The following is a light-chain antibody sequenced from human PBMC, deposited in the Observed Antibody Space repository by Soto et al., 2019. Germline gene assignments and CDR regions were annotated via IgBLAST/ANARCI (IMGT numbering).Light chain of an antibody. J-gene: IGKJ2*02. CDR1: QSLLHSNGYNY. CDR3: MQALQTPPWT. CDR2: LGS. Sequence: DIVMTQSPLSLPVTPGEPASISCRSSQSLLHSNGYNYLDWYLQKPGQSPQLLIYLGSNRASGVPDRFSGSGSGTDFTLKISRVEAEDVGVYYCMQALQTPPWTFGQGTKLEI. V-gene: IGKV2-28*01.